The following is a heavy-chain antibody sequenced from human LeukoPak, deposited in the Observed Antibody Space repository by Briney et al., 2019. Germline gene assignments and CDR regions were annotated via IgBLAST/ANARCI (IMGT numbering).Heavy chain of an antibody. D-gene: IGHD2-2*01. V-gene: IGHV3-21*01. CDR2: ISTSSRYI. J-gene: IGHJ5*02. CDR1: GFTFSSFD. Sequence: KPGGSLRLSCAASGFTFSSFDMNWVRQAPGKGLEWVSSISTSSRYIYYRDSVKGRFTISRDDAKNSLYLQMNSLRVEDTAVYYCARADCSGSTCYLRRSWFDPWGKGTLVTVSS. CDR3: ARADCSGSTCYLRRSWFDP.